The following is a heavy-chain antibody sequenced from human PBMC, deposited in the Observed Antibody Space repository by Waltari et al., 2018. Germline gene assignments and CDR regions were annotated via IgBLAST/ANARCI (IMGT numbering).Heavy chain of an antibody. J-gene: IGHJ4*02. CDR2: IWPDGGDK. Sequence: EAQLVQSGGGLVQPGGSLTLSCAASGFTISRFWMTWIRQAPGQGLQWGAHIWPDGGDKYYVDSLKGRFTISRDNAENSLLLQMSSLRVEDTALYYCVGWNDPINSWGQGTLVAVSS. D-gene: IGHD1-1*01. CDR1: GFTISRFW. V-gene: IGHV3-7*01. CDR3: VGWNDPINS.